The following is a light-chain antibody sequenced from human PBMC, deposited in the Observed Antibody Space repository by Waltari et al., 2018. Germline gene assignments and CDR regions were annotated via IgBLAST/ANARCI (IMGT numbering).Light chain of an antibody. CDR1: IPNIGSNY. Sequence: QSALTQPPSVSAAPGQKVTISCSGSIPNIGSNYVSWYQQLPQTAPKLVIFENDKRPSGIPARFSGSKSGTSATLGITGLQTGDEADYYCATWDSSLSLYVFGTGTKITVL. V-gene: IGLV1-51*01. J-gene: IGLJ1*01. CDR3: ATWDSSLSLYV. CDR2: END.